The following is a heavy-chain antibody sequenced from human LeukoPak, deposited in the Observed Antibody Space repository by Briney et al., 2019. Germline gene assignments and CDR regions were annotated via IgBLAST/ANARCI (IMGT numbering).Heavy chain of an antibody. J-gene: IGHJ4*02. D-gene: IGHD3-3*01. CDR2: ISSSSSYI. CDR1: GFTFSSYS. CDR3: ARDQYDTWSRRGNFDS. V-gene: IGHV3-21*04. Sequence: GGSLRLSCAASGFTFSSYSMNWVRQAPGKGLEWVSSISSSSSYIYYADSVKGRFTISRDNTKNSLYLQMNSLRVEDTAVFYCARDQYDTWSRRGNFDSWGQGTLVTVSS.